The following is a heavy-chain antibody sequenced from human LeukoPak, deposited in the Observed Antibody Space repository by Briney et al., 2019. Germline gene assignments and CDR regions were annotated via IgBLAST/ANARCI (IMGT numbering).Heavy chain of an antibody. CDR2: INRGATHI. V-gene: IGHV3-21*01. J-gene: IGHJ4*02. CDR3: VRLRRNSDSSGYYYYYDY. D-gene: IGHD3-22*01. CDR1: QFTFSSYS. Sequence: GGSLTLSCAASQFTFSSYSMNWVRQAPGKGLEWVSSINRGATHIYYADSLRGRFIISRDDAKNSLYLLMNSLRAEDTAVYYCVRLRRNSDSSGYYYYYDYWGQGTLVTVSS.